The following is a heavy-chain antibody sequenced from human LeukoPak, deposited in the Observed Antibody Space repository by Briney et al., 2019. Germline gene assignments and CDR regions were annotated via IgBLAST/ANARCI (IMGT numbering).Heavy chain of an antibody. CDR1: GYSFTSYW. V-gene: IGHV5-51*01. Sequence: GESLKISCKGSGYSFTSYWIGWVRQMPGKGLEWMGIIYPGDSDTRYSPSFQGQVTISADKSISTAYLQWSSLKASGTAMYYCARSGYCSGGSCYGLFDYWGQGTLVTVSS. D-gene: IGHD2-15*01. CDR2: IYPGDSDT. J-gene: IGHJ4*02. CDR3: ARSGYCSGGSCYGLFDY.